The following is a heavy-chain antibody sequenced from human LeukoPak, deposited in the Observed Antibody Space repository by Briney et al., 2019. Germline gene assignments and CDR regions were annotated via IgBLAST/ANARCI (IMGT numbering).Heavy chain of an antibody. V-gene: IGHV3-21*01. CDR3: ARAASTSSPFDY. Sequence: KPGGSLRPSCAASGFTFSSYSMNWVRQAPGKGLEWVSSISSSSSYIYYADSVKGRFTISRDNAKNSLYLQMNSLRAEDTAVYYCARAASTSSPFDYWGQGTLVTVSS. CDR2: ISSSSSYI. D-gene: IGHD2-2*01. J-gene: IGHJ4*02. CDR1: GFTFSSYS.